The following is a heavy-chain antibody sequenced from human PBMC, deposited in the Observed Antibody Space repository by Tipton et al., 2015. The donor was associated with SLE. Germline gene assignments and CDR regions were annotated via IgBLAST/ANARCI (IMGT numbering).Heavy chain of an antibody. CDR3: ARGMVTWRGAILGVDV. CDR2: ISDGGGS. Sequence: TLSLTCAVYGASFSGYYWSWIRQPPGKGLEWIGYISDGGGSNHNPSLKSRVTISVDPAKNQFSLKLTSVTAADTAVYYCARGMVTWRGAILGVDVWGQGTTVNVSS. J-gene: IGHJ6*02. V-gene: IGHV4-34*11. CDR1: GASFSGYY. D-gene: IGHD2-21*02.